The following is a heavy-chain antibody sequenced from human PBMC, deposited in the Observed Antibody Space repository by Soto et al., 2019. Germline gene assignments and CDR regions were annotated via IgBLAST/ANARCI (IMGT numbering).Heavy chain of an antibody. V-gene: IGHV3-30*18. CDR1: GFTFSSYG. CDR2: ISYDGSNK. CDR3: AKQGAWSTVANFDS. Sequence: QVQLVESGGGVVQPGRSLRLSCAASGFTFSSYGMNWVRQAPGKGLEWVAVISYDGSNKYYADSVKGRFTISRDNSKNTLYLQMNSMCAEDTAVYYCAKQGAWSTVANFDSCGQGSLVTVAS. J-gene: IGHJ4*02. D-gene: IGHD4-17*01.